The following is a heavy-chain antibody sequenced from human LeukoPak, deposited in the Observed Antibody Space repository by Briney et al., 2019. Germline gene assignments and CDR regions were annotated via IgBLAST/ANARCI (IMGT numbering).Heavy chain of an antibody. CDR3: SGQYWSSTSCYIRGPSYFDY. J-gene: IGHJ4*02. CDR2: ISSSGST. V-gene: IGHV4-59*08. CDR1: GGSISSYY. Sequence: PSETLSLTCTVSGGSISSYYWRWIRQPPGKGLEWIGYISSSGSTNYNPSLMSRVTISVDTTKNQIFQMQSTVTTADNAVLYCSGQYWSSTSCYIRGPSYFDYLGQGTLVTGSS. D-gene: IGHD2-2*02.